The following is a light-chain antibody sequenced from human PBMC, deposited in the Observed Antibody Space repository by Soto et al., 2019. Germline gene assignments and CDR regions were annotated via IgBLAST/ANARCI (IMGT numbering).Light chain of an antibody. Sequence: EIVLTQSPGTLSLSPGERATLACRASQSVSSSYLAWYQQKPGQAPRLLIYGASSRATGIPDRFSASGSGTDFTLTISRLEPADFTVYYCQQYGISPFTFGPGTKVDV. J-gene: IGKJ3*01. V-gene: IGKV3-20*01. CDR3: QQYGISPFT. CDR1: QSVSSSY. CDR2: GAS.